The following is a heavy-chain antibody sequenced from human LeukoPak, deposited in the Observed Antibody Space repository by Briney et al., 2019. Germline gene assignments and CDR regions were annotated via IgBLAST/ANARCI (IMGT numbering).Heavy chain of an antibody. D-gene: IGHD1-1*01. CDR3: AREERAHYYYYYMDV. V-gene: IGHV3-30*04. Sequence: GGSLRLSCAASGFTFSSYAMHWVRQAPGKGLEWVAVISYDGSNKYYADSVKGRFTISRDNSKNTLYLQMNSLRAEDTAVYYCAREERAHYYYYYMDVWGKGTTVTISS. J-gene: IGHJ6*03. CDR1: GFTFSSYA. CDR2: ISYDGSNK.